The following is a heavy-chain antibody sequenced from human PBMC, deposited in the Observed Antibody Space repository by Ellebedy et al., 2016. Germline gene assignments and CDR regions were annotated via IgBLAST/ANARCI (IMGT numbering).Heavy chain of an antibody. CDR3: ARDVSPDRGVYFYDALDI. D-gene: IGHD3-22*01. V-gene: IGHV3-7*01. J-gene: IGHJ3*02. Sequence: GESLKISXATSGFTFSSDWMTWVRQAPGKGLEWVANINQDGSEKYYVDSVKGRFTISRVNAKNSLYVQMNSLRAEDTAVYYCARDVSPDRGVYFYDALDIWGQGTMVTVSS. CDR1: GFTFSSDW. CDR2: INQDGSEK.